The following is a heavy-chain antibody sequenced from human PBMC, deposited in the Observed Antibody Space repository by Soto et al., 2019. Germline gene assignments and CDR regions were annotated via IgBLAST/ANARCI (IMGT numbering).Heavy chain of an antibody. J-gene: IGHJ4*02. D-gene: IGHD1-1*01. Sequence: SETLSLTCAVYGGSFSGYYWSWIRQPPGKGLEWIGEINHSGSTNYNPSLKSRVTISVDTSKNQFSLKLSSVTAADTAVYYCARSYLQHPPRNWGQGTLVTVSS. CDR2: INHSGST. CDR1: GGSFSGYY. V-gene: IGHV4-34*01. CDR3: ARSYLQHPPRN.